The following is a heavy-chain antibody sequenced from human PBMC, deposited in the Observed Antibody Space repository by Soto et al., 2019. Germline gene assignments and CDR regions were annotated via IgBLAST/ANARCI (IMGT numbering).Heavy chain of an antibody. J-gene: IGHJ6*02. CDR1: GFTFSDYY. Sequence: GGSLRLSCAASGFTFSDYYMSWIRQAPGKGLEWVSSISSSSSCTNYADSVKGRFTISRDNSKNTLYLQMNSLRAEDTAVYYCASVDSYGDYYYYGMDVWGQGTTVTVSS. V-gene: IGHV3-11*03. CDR3: ASVDSYGDYYYYGMDV. CDR2: ISSSSSCT. D-gene: IGHD4-17*01.